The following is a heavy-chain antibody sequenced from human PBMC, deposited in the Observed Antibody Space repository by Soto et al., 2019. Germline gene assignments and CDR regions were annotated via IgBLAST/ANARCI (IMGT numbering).Heavy chain of an antibody. Sequence: ASVKVSCKAFGYTFSSYGINWVRQGPGQGLEWMGWNSAYNGNRNYAQKPQGRVTMTTDTSTSTAYMELRRLRSEDTSLYYCATRTIFGSHYYYFGMDVWGQETTVTVSS. D-gene: IGHD3-3*01. CDR1: GYTFSSYG. J-gene: IGHJ6*02. V-gene: IGHV1-18*04. CDR2: NSAYNGNR. CDR3: ATRTIFGSHYYYFGMDV.